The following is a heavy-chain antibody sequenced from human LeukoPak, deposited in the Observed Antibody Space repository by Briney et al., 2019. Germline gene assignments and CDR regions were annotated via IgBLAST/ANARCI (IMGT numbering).Heavy chain of an antibody. V-gene: IGHV3-15*01. Sequence: PGGSLRLSCTASGFTFSNAWMGWVRQAPGQGLEWVGRIKSKTDGETTDYAAPVKGRFTISRDDSKNTLYLQMNSLKTEDTAVYYRSTDRTANFDYWGQGSLVTVSS. J-gene: IGHJ4*02. CDR3: STDRTANFDY. D-gene: IGHD2-2*01. CDR2: IKSKTDGETT. CDR1: GFTFSNAW.